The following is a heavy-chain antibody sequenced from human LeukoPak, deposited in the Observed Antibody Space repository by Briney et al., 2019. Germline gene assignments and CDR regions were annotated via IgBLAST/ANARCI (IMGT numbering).Heavy chain of an antibody. J-gene: IGHJ4*02. V-gene: IGHV1-18*01. D-gene: IGHD1-26*01. CDR2: ISAYNGNT. CDR1: GYTFTSYG. Sequence: ASVKVSCKASGYTFTSYGISWVRQAPGQGLEWMGWISAYNGNTNYAQKLQGRVTMTTDTSTSTAYMELRSLRSDDTAVYYCAREFRAISGSYPPDYWGQGTLVTVSS. CDR3: AREFRAISGSYPPDY.